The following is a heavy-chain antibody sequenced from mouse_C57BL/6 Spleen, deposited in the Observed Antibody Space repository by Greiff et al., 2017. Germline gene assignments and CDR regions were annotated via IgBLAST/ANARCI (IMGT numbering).Heavy chain of an antibody. Sequence: QVQLQQSGPELVKPGASVKISCKASGYAFSSSWMNWVKQRPGKGLEWIGRIYPGDGDTNYNGKFKGKATLTADKSSSTAYMQLSSLTSEDSAVYFCARSDYSNYGAYWGQGTLVTVSA. D-gene: IGHD2-5*01. CDR2: IYPGDGDT. CDR1: GYAFSSSW. J-gene: IGHJ3*01. V-gene: IGHV1-82*01. CDR3: ARSDYSNYGAY.